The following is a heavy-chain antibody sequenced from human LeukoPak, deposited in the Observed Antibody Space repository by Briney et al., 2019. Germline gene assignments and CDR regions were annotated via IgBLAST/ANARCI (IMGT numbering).Heavy chain of an antibody. CDR1: GFTFSSYA. Sequence: PGGSLRLSCAASGFTFSSYAMSWVRQAPGKGLEWVSAISGSGGSTYYADSVKGRFTISRDNSKNTLYLQMNSLRAEDTAVYYCAKGARRDIVVVPAAISYFDYWGQGTLVTVSS. CDR3: AKGARRDIVVVPAAISYFDY. D-gene: IGHD2-2*01. V-gene: IGHV3-23*01. CDR2: ISGSGGST. J-gene: IGHJ4*02.